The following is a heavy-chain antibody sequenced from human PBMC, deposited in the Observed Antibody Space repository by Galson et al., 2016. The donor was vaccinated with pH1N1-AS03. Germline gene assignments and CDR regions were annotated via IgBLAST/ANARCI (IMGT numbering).Heavy chain of an antibody. Sequence: SVKVSCKASGYTFNLYGTSWVRQAPGQGLEWLGWISAYSGDTHYAQNFQGRVSMTTDTSTSTAYLELRSLGSDDTAVYFGARDRPPTGTLDYWGQGTPVIVSS. CDR2: ISAYSGDT. J-gene: IGHJ4*02. CDR3: ARDRPPTGTLDY. V-gene: IGHV1-18*01. D-gene: IGHD1-1*01. CDR1: GYTFNLYG.